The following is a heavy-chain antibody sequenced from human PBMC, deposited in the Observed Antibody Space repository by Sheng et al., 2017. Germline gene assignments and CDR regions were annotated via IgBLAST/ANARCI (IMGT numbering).Heavy chain of an antibody. CDR2: IYHSGAT. D-gene: IGHD3-22*01. J-gene: IGHJ4*02. CDR1: GGSISSLNW. CDR3: AYRDYYDSTGYYNY. Sequence: QVLLQESGPGLVKPSGTLSLTCVVSGGSISSLNWWSWVRQSPGKGLEWIGEIYHSGATNYNPSLKSRVTLSVDKSKNQFSLRLSSVTAADTAVYYCAYRDYYDSTGYYNYWGQGTRGPRXL. V-gene: IGHV4-4*02.